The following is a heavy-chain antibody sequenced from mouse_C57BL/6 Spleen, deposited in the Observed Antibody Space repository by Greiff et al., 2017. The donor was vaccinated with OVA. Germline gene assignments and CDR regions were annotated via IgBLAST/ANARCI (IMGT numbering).Heavy chain of an antibody. D-gene: IGHD2-2*01. CDR3: AREDYGYDDYYAMDY. V-gene: IGHV1-53*01. CDR2: INPSNGGT. Sequence: QVQLQQPGTELVKPGASVKLSCKASGYTFTSYWMHWVKQRPGQGLEWIGNINPSNGGTNYNEKFKSKATLTVDKSSSTAYMQLSSRTSEDSAVYYCAREDYGYDDYYAMDYWGQGTSVTVSS. J-gene: IGHJ4*01. CDR1: GYTFTSYW.